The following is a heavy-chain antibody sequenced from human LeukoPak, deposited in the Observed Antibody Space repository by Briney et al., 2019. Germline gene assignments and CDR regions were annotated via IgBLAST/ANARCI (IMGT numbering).Heavy chain of an antibody. CDR2: IWYDGSNK. CDR1: GFTFSSYG. CDR3: ARGSQDSSSSIYFDY. V-gene: IGHV3-33*01. Sequence: GSLSLSWAASGFTFSSYGMHWVRQAPGKGLEWVAVIWYDGSNKYYADSVKGRFTISRDNSKNTLYLQMNSLRAEDTAVYYCARGSQDSSSSIYFDYWGQGTLVTVSS. J-gene: IGHJ4*02. D-gene: IGHD6-6*01.